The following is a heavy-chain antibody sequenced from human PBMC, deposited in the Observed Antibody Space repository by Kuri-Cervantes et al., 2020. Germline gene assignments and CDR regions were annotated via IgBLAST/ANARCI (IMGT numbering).Heavy chain of an antibody. CDR3: ARDGNYGWSPGYYGMDV. CDR1: GFTFDGYA. Sequence: SLKISCAASGFTFDGYAMHWVRQVPGKGLEWVSGISWKSLNIGYADSVKGRFTISRDNAKNSLYLRMNSLRAEDTAVYYCARDGNYGWSPGYYGMDVWGQGTTVTVSS. V-gene: IGHV3-9*01. J-gene: IGHJ6*02. CDR2: ISWKSLNI. D-gene: IGHD3-10*01.